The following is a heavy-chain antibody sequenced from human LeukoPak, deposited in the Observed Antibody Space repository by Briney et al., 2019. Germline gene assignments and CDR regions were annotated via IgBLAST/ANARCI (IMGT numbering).Heavy chain of an antibody. J-gene: IGHJ4*02. CDR2: IYYSGNT. CDR3: ARLGDTVSTDRYFDY. V-gene: IGHV4-39*01. D-gene: IGHD5/OR15-5a*01. Sequence: PSETLSLTCTVSGGSISRSSYYWGWIRQPPGKGLEWIGSIYYSGNTYYNPSLKSRVTLSVDTSKNQFSLKLSSVTAADTAVYYCARLGDTVSTDRYFDYWGQGTLVTVSS. CDR1: GGSISRSSYY.